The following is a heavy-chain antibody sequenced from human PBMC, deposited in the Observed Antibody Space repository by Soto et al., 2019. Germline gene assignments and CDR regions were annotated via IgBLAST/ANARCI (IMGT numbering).Heavy chain of an antibody. D-gene: IGHD3-10*01. J-gene: IGHJ6*02. CDR1: GGTFSRHA. CDR3: ARFGAAGPYYYYGMDV. V-gene: IGHV1-69*01. CDR2: IIPIFGTA. Sequence: QVQLVQSGAEVRKPGSSVKVSCKASGGTFSRHAISWVRQAPGQGLEWMGGIIPIFGTANHAQKFQGRVTIIADESTSTVYMELSSLRSEDTAVYYCARFGAAGPYYYYGMDVWGQGTTVTVSS.